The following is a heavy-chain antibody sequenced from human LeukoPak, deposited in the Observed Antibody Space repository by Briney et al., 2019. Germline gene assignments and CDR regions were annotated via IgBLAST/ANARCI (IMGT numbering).Heavy chain of an antibody. CDR2: IRYDESNK. CDR3: ATMQWLEGVDWFDP. CDR1: GFIFSNYG. Sequence: PGGSLRLSCAASGFIFSNYGMHWVRQAPGKGLEWVAFIRYDESNKFYTDSVKGRFTIPRDNSKNILFLQMSSLRAEDTAVYYCATMQWLEGVDWFDPWGQGTLVTVSS. V-gene: IGHV3-30*02. J-gene: IGHJ5*02. D-gene: IGHD6-19*01.